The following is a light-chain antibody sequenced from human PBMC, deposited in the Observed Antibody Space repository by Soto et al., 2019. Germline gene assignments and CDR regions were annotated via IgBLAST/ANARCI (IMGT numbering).Light chain of an antibody. Sequence: EIVMTQSPATLSVSPGERVTLSCRASQSISTNLAWYQQKPGQAPRLLIYGASARATGIPARFSGSGSGTEFTLTISSLQDDDFAVYYCQQYTNWPPWTFGQGTKVDFK. J-gene: IGKJ1*01. V-gene: IGKV3-15*01. CDR3: QQYTNWPPWT. CDR1: QSISTN. CDR2: GAS.